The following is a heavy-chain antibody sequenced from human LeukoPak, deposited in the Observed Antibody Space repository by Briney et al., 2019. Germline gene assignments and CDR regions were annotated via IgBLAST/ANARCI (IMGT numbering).Heavy chain of an antibody. D-gene: IGHD3-10*01. V-gene: IGHV1-2*02. Sequence: ASVKVSCKASGYTFTGHYMHWVRHAPGQGLGWMGWINPNSGDTNYAQKFQGRVTMTRATSISTAYMELSRLSFDDTAVYYCAREAVIRGIIITNFDYWGQGTLVTVSS. CDR2: INPNSGDT. J-gene: IGHJ4*02. CDR1: GYTFTGHY. CDR3: AREAVIRGIIITNFDY.